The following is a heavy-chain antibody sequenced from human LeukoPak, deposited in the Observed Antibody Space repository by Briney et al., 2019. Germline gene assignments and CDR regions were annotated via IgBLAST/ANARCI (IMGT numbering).Heavy chain of an antibody. CDR3: ARAYTAGTLRYFDY. Sequence: GGSLRLSCAASGFTFSSYWMHWVRQAAGKGLVWVSRINSDGSSTNYADSVKGRFTISRDNAKNTLYLQMNSLRAEDTAVYYCARAYTAGTLRYFDYWGQGTLVTVSS. D-gene: IGHD3-16*01. CDR1: GFTFSSYW. J-gene: IGHJ4*02. V-gene: IGHV3-74*01. CDR2: INSDGSST.